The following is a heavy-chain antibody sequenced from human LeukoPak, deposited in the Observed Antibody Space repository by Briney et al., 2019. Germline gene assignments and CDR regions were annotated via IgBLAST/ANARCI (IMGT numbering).Heavy chain of an antibody. J-gene: IGHJ3*02. CDR1: GYSFTTYW. CDR2: IYPGDSDT. CDR3: ARRSVVVTPNDAFDI. Sequence: GESLRISRRGSGYSFTTYWVAWVRQMPGKGLEWMGIIYPGDSDTRYRPSFQGQVTISADKSLSTAYLQWSSLKASDTAMYYCARRSVVVTPNDAFDIWGQGTMVTVSS. V-gene: IGHV5-51*01. D-gene: IGHD2-21*02.